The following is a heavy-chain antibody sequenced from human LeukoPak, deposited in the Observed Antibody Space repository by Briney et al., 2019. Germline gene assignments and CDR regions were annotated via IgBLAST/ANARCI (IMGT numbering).Heavy chain of an antibody. CDR2: IYYTGST. CDR3: ARCSYSSGWYRWFDP. V-gene: IGHV4-39*01. Sequence: PSETLSLTCTVSGGSISSSSYYWGWIRQPPGKGLEWIGSIYYTGSTYYNPSLKSRVTISVDTSKNQFSLKLSSVTAADTAVYYCARCSYSSGWYRWFDPWGQGTLVTVSS. D-gene: IGHD6-19*01. CDR1: GGSISSSSYY. J-gene: IGHJ5*02.